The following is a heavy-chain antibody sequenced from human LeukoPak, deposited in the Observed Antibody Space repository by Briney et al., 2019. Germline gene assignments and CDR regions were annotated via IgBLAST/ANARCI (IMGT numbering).Heavy chain of an antibody. CDR3: ARGTGYSSSWYNY. V-gene: IGHV1-2*06. CDR2: INPNSGGT. D-gene: IGHD6-13*01. CDR1: GYTFTGYY. Sequence: GASVTVSFTASGYTFTGYYMHWVRQAPGQGLEWMGQINPNSGGTNYAQKFQGRVTMTRDTSISTAYMELSRLRSDDTAVYYCARGTGYSSSWYNYWGQGTLVTVSS. J-gene: IGHJ4*02.